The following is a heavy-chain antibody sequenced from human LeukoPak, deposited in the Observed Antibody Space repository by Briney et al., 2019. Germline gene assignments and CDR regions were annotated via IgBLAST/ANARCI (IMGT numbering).Heavy chain of an antibody. J-gene: IGHJ4*02. Sequence: PGGSLRLSCAASGFTFSDFYMNWIRQAPGEGLEWLSYISNSGSSMYYADSVKGRFTISRDNAKNSLYLQMNSLRAEDTAVYYCARGGASSSWLTFWGQGTLVTVSS. CDR1: GFTFSDFY. D-gene: IGHD6-13*01. CDR3: ARGGASSSWLTF. CDR2: ISNSGSSM. V-gene: IGHV3-11*01.